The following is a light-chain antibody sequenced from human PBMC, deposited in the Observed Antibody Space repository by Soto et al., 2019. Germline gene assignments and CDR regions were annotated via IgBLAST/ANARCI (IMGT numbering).Light chain of an antibody. V-gene: IGKV1-39*01. CDR2: AAS. CDR3: QQRYSTPRT. Sequence: DIQMTQSPSSLSASLGDRVTITCRASQSISSYLNWYQQKPGKATKLLIYAASSLQSGVPSRFSGSGSGTDFTLTISSLQPEDFATYYCQQRYSTPRTYGQGTKVEIK. CDR1: QSISSY. J-gene: IGKJ1*01.